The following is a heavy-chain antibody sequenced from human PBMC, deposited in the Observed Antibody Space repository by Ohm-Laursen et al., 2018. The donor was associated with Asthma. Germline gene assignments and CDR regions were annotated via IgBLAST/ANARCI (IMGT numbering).Heavy chain of an antibody. V-gene: IGHV1-69*13. CDR2: IIPIFGTA. D-gene: IGHD3-22*01. CDR1: GGTFSSYA. Sequence: GASVKVSCKASGGTFSSYAISWVRQAPGQGLEWMGGIIPIFGTANYAQKFQGRVTITADESTSTAYMELSSLRSEDTAVYYCARDATYYYDSSGGYRFDYWGQGTLVTVSS. J-gene: IGHJ4*02. CDR3: ARDATYYYDSSGGYRFDY.